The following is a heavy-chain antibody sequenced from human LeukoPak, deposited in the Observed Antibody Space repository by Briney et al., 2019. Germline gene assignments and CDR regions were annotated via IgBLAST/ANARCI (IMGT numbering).Heavy chain of an antibody. D-gene: IGHD3-16*02. V-gene: IGHV3-23*01. CDR3: AKGRHGVITFGGVIVKDYYYYMDV. Sequence: GGSLRLSCAASGFTFSSYAMSWVRQAPGKGLEWVSNISGSSGSGGSTYYADSVKGRFTISRDNSKNTLYLQMNSLRAEDTAVYYCAKGRHGVITFGGVIVKDYYYYMDVWGKGTTVTVSS. CDR1: GFTFSSYA. CDR2: ISGSSGSGGST. J-gene: IGHJ6*03.